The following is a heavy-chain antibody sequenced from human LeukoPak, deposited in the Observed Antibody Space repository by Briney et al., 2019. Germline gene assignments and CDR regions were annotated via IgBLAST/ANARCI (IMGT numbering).Heavy chain of an antibody. CDR2: IWFDGSNK. J-gene: IGHJ4*02. V-gene: IGHV3-33*01. CDR1: GFAFRSHA. Sequence: GGSLRLSCAASGFAFRSHAMHWVRQTPGKGLEWVAHIWFDGSNKYFADSVKGRFTISRDNSKNTLYLQMNSLRAEDTAVYYCARDGRSGPHFDSWGQGTLVTVSS. CDR3: ARDGRSGPHFDS. D-gene: IGHD1-1*01.